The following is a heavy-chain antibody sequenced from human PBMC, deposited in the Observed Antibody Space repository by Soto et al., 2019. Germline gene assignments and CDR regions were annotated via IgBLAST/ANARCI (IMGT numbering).Heavy chain of an antibody. CDR3: TTGRDPSRFDP. CDR1: GFTFSNAW. D-gene: IGHD2-2*01. V-gene: IGHV3-15*01. J-gene: IGHJ5*02. Sequence: GSLRLSCAASGFTFSNAWMSWVRQAPGKGLEWVGRIKSKTDGGTTDYAAPVKGRFTTSRDDSKNTLYLQMNSLKTEDTAVYYCTTGRDPSRFDPWGQGTLVTVSS. CDR2: IKSKTDGGTT.